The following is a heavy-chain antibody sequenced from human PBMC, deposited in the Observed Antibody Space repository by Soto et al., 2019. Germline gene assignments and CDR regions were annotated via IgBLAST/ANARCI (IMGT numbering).Heavy chain of an antibody. CDR1: GYSFTSYW. CDR3: AREGGDYFNYYSYYGMDV. V-gene: IGHV5-51*01. CDR2: IYPGDSDT. J-gene: IGHJ6*02. Sequence: PGEFLKISCKGSGYSFTSYWIGWVRQMPGKGLEWMGIIYPGDSDTRYSPSFQGQVTISADKSISTAYLQWSSLKASDTAMYYCAREGGDYFNYYSYYGMDVWGQGTTGTAP. D-gene: IGHD4-17*01.